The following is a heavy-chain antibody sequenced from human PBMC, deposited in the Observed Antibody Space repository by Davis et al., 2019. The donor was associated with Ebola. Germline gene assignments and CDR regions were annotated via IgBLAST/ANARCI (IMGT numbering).Heavy chain of an antibody. J-gene: IGHJ3*02. CDR3: AKEGVTTAFDI. D-gene: IGHD4-11*01. V-gene: IGHV4-39*07. CDR2: IYYSGST. Sequence: PSETLSLTCTVSGGSISGSSYYWGWIRQPPGKGLEWIGSIYYSGSTYYNPSLKSRVTISVDTSKNQFSLKLSSVTAADTAVYYCAKEGVTTAFDIWGQGTMVTVSS. CDR1: GGSISGSSYY.